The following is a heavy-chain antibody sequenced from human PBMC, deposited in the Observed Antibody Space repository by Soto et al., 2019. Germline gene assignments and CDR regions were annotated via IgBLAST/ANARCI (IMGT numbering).Heavy chain of an antibody. CDR2: INPSGGST. D-gene: IGHD2-2*01. J-gene: IGHJ6*02. V-gene: IGHV1-46*01. Sequence: QVQLVQSGAEVKKPGASVKVSCKASGYTFTSYYMHWVRQAPGQGLEWMGIINPSGGSTSYAQKFQGRVTMTRETSTSTVYMELSSLRSEDTAVYYCARDLRVVVPAAYGSYYYYGMDVWGQGTTVTVSS. CDR1: GYTFTSYY. CDR3: ARDLRVVVPAAYGSYYYYGMDV.